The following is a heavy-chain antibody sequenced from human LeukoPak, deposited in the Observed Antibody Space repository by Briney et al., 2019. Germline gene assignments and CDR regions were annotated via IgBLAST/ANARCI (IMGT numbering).Heavy chain of an antibody. CDR2: IKQDGSEK. CDR1: GFTFSSYA. D-gene: IGHD3-22*01. J-gene: IGHJ4*02. CDR3: ARDYYDSSGSSFDY. V-gene: IGHV3-7*01. Sequence: PGGSLRLSCAASGFTFSSYAMSWVRQAPGKGLEWVANIKQDGSEKYYVDSVKGRFTISRDNAKNSLYLQMNSLRAEDTAVYYCARDYYDSSGSSFDYWGQGTLVTVSS.